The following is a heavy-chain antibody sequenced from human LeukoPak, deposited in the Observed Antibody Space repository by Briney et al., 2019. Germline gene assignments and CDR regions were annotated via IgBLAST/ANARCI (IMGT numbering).Heavy chain of an antibody. Sequence: GGSLRLSCAASGFTVSNNYMNWVRQAPGKGLEWVSLIYSGGTTYYADSVKGRFTISRDHSKNTLDLQMNSLRAEDTAVYYCTRGATSYFHYWGQGTLVTVSS. J-gene: IGHJ4*02. CDR3: TRGATSYFHY. V-gene: IGHV3-66*01. CDR1: GFTVSNNY. CDR2: IYSGGTT.